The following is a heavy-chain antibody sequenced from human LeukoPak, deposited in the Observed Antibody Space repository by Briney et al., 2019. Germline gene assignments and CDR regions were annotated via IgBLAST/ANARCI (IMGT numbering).Heavy chain of an antibody. V-gene: IGHV5-51*01. Sequence: PGGSLKISCKGSGYSFTSYWIGWVRQMPGKGLEWMGIIYPGDSDTRYSPSFQGQVTISADKSISTAYLQWSSLKASDTAMYYCARRSYYDFWSGYYTAYFDYWGQGTLVTVSS. CDR3: ARRSYYDFWSGYYTAYFDY. CDR1: GYSFTSYW. CDR2: IYPGDSDT. J-gene: IGHJ4*02. D-gene: IGHD3-3*01.